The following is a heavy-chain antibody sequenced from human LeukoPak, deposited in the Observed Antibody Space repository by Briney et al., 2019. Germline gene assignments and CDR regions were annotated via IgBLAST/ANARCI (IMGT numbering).Heavy chain of an antibody. CDR1: GGSISSYY. D-gene: IGHD3-10*01. CDR3: ARGMRFREFFFDY. Sequence: SETLSLTCTVSGGSISSYYWSWIRQPPGKGLEWIGYIYYSGSTNYNPSLKSRVTISVDTSKNQFSLKLSSVTAADTAVYYCARGMRFREFFFDYWGQGTLVTVSS. J-gene: IGHJ4*02. CDR2: IYYSGST. V-gene: IGHV4-59*01.